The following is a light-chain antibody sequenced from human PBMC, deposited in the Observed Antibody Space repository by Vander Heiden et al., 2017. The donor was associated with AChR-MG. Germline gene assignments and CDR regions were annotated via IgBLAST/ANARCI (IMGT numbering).Light chain of an antibody. CDR2: DVD. V-gene: IGLV2-14*03. CDR1: STDIGAYMY. J-gene: IGLJ2*01. Sequence: QSGLTQPASVSGSPGQSITILCSGSSTDIGAYMYVSWYQQHPGRAPKVIMYDVDSRPSGISSRFSGSKSGNTASLTISGLQADDEAFYYCTSYSGGSTLLLFGGGTKLTVL. CDR3: TSYSGGSTLLL.